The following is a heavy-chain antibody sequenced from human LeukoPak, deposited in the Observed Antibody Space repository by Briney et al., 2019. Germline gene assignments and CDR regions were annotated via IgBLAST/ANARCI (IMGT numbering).Heavy chain of an antibody. Sequence: GGSLRLSCEASGFTFSSYWMSWVRQAPGKGLEWVANIKQDGSEKYYVDSVKGRFTISRDNAKNSLYLQMNSLRAEDTAVYYCARARFCGYWGQGTLVTVSS. J-gene: IGHJ4*02. CDR2: IKQDGSEK. D-gene: IGHD2-21*01. V-gene: IGHV3-7*01. CDR3: ARARFCGY. CDR1: GFTFSSYW.